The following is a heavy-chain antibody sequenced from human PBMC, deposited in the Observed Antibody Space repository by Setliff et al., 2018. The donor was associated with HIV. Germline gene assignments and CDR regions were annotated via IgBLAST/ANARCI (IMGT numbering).Heavy chain of an antibody. CDR2: MYPGGDK. Sequence: GGSLRLSCEVSELSVVSNCFSWVRQSPEEGLEWVAVMYPGGDKSYGDFVRGRFTLSRDNYYNILYLQMNSLTKEDTAVYYCARTIEKSDKYYFDYWGQGALVTAPQ. J-gene: IGHJ4*02. V-gene: IGHV3-53*01. CDR1: ELSVVSNC. CDR3: ARTIEKSDKYYFDY.